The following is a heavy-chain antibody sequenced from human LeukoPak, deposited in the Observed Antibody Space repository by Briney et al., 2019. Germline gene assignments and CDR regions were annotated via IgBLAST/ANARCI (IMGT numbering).Heavy chain of an antibody. CDR3: ARGRYGDYGANWFDP. D-gene: IGHD4-17*01. Sequence: SETLSLTCAAAGGSISSYYWCWIRQPPGKGLGWGGYIYYSGSTNYNPSLQSRVTISVDTSKNQFSLKLSSVTAADTAVYYCARGRYGDYGANWFDPWGQGTLVTVSS. V-gene: IGHV4-59*01. CDR2: IYYSGST. CDR1: GGSISSYY. J-gene: IGHJ5*02.